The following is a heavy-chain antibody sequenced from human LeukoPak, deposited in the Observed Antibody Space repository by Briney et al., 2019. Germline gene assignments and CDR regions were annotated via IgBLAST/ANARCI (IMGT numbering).Heavy chain of an antibody. CDR2: INHSGST. Sequence: SETLSLTCAVYGGSFSGYYWSWIRQPPGKGLEWIGEINHSGSTNYNPSLKSRVTISVDTSKNQFSLRLYSVTAADTAVYYCARGPPPDFDYWGQGTLVTVSS. CDR3: ARGPPPDFDY. J-gene: IGHJ4*02. V-gene: IGHV4-34*01. CDR1: GGSFSGYY.